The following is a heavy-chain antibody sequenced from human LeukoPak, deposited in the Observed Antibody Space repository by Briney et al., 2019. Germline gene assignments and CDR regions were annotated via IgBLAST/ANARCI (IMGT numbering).Heavy chain of an antibody. CDR3: AKDNTWGTIPYYMDV. V-gene: IGHV3-30*02. J-gene: IGHJ6*03. CDR1: GFTFSSYG. D-gene: IGHD3-3*01. CDR2: IRYDGSNK. Sequence: GGSLRLSCAASGFTFSSYGMHWVRQAPGKGLEWVAFIRYDGSNKYYADSVKGRFTISRDNSKNTLYLQMNSLRAEDTAVYYCAKDNTWGTIPYYMDVWGKGTTVTVSS.